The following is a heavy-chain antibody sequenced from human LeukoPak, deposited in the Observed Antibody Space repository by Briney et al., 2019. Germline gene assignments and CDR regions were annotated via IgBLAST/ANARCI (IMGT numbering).Heavy chain of an antibody. Sequence: GGSLRLSCAASGFTFSSYAMSWVRQAPGKGLEWVSSLRGDGETFYIDSVKGRFTLSRDESRNTVYLQLNNRRVEDTAVYFCAKASWVSRADAVLWGQGTLVTVSS. CDR2: LRGDGET. D-gene: IGHD3-16*01. CDR1: GFTFSSYA. V-gene: IGHV3-23*01. CDR3: AKASWVSRADAVL. J-gene: IGHJ4*02.